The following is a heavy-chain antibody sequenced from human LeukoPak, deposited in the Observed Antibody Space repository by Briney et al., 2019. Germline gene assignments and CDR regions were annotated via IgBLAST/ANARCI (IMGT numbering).Heavy chain of an antibody. V-gene: IGHV1-69*13. D-gene: IGHD3-10*01. CDR3: ARSGEIKARAPAYYYYYGMDV. CDR1: GGTFSSYA. J-gene: IGHJ6*04. Sequence: SVKVSCKASGGTFSSYAISWVRQAPGQGLEWMGGIIPIFGTANYAQKFQGRVTITADESTSAAYMELSSLRSEDTAVYYCARSGEIKARAPAYYYYYGMDVWGKGTTVTVSS. CDR2: IIPIFGTA.